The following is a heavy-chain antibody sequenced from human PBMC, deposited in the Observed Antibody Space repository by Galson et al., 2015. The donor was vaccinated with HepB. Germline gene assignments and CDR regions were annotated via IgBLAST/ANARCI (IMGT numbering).Heavy chain of an antibody. CDR2: VSSLGSYT. D-gene: IGHD4/OR15-4a*01. J-gene: IGHJ5*02. V-gene: IGHV3-21*01. Sequence: SLRLSCAGSGFTFRNYAMHWVRQAPGKGLEWVSYVSSLGSYTYYADSVKGRFTLYRDNAKNSLYLQMDTLTAEDTAVYYCARAWDYQGLDWSDPWGKGTLVSVSS. CDR3: ARAWDYQGLDWSDP. CDR1: GFTFRNYA.